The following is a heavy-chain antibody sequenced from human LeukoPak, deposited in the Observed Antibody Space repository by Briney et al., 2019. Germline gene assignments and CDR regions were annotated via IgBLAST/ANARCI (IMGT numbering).Heavy chain of an antibody. V-gene: IGHV4-39*01. Sequence: PSETLSLTCTVSGGSISSSSYYWGWIRQPPGKGLEWIGSIYYSGSTYYNPSLKSRVTISVDTSKNQFSLKLSSVTAADTAVYYCARHGEGMATMNFDYWGQGTLVTVSS. J-gene: IGHJ4*02. CDR2: IYYSGST. D-gene: IGHD5-24*01. CDR1: GGSISSSSYY. CDR3: ARHGEGMATMNFDY.